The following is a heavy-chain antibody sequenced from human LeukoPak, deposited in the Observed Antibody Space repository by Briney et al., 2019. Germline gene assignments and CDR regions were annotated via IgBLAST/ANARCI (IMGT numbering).Heavy chain of an antibody. CDR2: IKQDGSEK. CDR1: GFSFNTYN. D-gene: IGHD3-3*01. J-gene: IGHJ4*02. Sequence: PGGSLRLSCAASGFSFNTYNMNWVRQAPGKGLEWVANIKQDGSEKYYVNSVKGRFTISRDNAKNSLYLQMNSLRAEDTAVYYCARGSTIFGVVITYWGQGTLVTVSS. CDR3: ARGSTIFGVVITY. V-gene: IGHV3-7*01.